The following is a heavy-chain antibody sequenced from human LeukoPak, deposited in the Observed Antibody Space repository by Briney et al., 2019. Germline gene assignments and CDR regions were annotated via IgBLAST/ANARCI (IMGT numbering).Heavy chain of an antibody. CDR1: GGSISSYY. Sequence: SETLSLTCTVSGGSISSYYWSWLRQPPGKGLEWIAYIYYSGSTNYNPSLKRRVTISVDTSKNQFSLKMSSVTGADTAVYYCARLRIAAAGTSWYFDIWGQGTMVTVSS. D-gene: IGHD6-13*01. CDR3: ARLRIAAAGTSWYFDI. J-gene: IGHJ3*02. CDR2: IYYSGST. V-gene: IGHV4-59*01.